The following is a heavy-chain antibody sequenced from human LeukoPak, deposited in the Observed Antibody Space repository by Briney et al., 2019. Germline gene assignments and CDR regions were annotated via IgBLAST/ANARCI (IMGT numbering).Heavy chain of an antibody. CDR3: ARDNDLGFGDTLDY. D-gene: IGHD3-10*01. Sequence: GGSLRLSCAASGFTFSSYSMNWVRQAPGKGLEWVSSISSSSSYIYYADPVKGRFTISRDNAKNSLYLQMNSLRAEDTAVYYCARDNDLGFGDTLDYWGQGTLVTVSS. J-gene: IGHJ4*02. V-gene: IGHV3-21*01. CDR1: GFTFSSYS. CDR2: ISSSSSYI.